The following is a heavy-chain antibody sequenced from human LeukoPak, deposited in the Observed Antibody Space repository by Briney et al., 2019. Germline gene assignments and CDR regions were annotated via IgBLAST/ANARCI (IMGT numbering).Heavy chain of an antibody. Sequence: ASVKVSCKASGYTFTSYDINWVRQATGQGLEWMGWMNPNSGNTGYAQKFQGRVTMTRNTSISTAYMELSSLRSEDTAVYYCASRAMVRGVSGENWFDPWGQGTLATVSS. CDR1: GYTFTSYD. D-gene: IGHD3-10*01. CDR2: MNPNSGNT. CDR3: ASRAMVRGVSGENWFDP. V-gene: IGHV1-8*01. J-gene: IGHJ5*02.